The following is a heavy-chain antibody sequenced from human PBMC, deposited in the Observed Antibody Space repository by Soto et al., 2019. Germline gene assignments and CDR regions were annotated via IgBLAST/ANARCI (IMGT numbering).Heavy chain of an antibody. CDR1: GFTFSSYA. V-gene: IGHV3-30-3*01. D-gene: IGHD3-22*01. CDR2: ISYDGSNK. Sequence: QVQLVESGGGVVQPGRSLRLSCAASGFTFSSYAMHWVRQAPGKGLEWVAVISYDGSNKYYADSVKGRCTISRDNSKNTLYLQMNSLRAEDTAVYYCAREEGDYYDSSGHSPLFDYWGQGTLVTVSS. CDR3: AREEGDYYDSSGHSPLFDY. J-gene: IGHJ4*02.